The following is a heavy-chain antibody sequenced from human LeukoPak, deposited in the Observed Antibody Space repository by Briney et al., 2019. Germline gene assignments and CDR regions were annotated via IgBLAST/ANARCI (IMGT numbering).Heavy chain of an antibody. CDR3: ARLFDLRIDNWFDP. Sequence: ASVKVSCKASGYIFTSYAMHWVRQAPGQRLEWMGWINAGNGNTKYSQKFQGRVTITRDTSASTAYMELSSLRSEDTAVYYCARLFDLRIDNWFDPWGQGTLVTVSS. D-gene: IGHD3-9*01. J-gene: IGHJ5*02. V-gene: IGHV1-3*01. CDR1: GYIFTSYA. CDR2: INAGNGNT.